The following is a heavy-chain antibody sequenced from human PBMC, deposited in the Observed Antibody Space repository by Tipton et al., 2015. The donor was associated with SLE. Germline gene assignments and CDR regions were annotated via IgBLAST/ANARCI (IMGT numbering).Heavy chain of an antibody. CDR1: GGSISSYY. CDR3: ARDTHSSGYPHAFDI. J-gene: IGHJ3*02. Sequence: TLSLTCTVSGGSISSYYWSWIRQPPGKGLEWIGHIYTSGSTNYNPSLKSRVTISVDKSKNQFSLKLSSVTAADTAVYYCARDTHSSGYPHAFDIWGQGTMVTVSS. CDR2: IYTSGST. V-gene: IGHV4-4*08. D-gene: IGHD3-22*01.